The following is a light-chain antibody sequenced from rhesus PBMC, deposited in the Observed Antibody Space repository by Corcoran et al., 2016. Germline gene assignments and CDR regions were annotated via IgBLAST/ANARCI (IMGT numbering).Light chain of an antibody. CDR1: QSISSW. J-gene: IGKJ2*01. CDR2: KAS. Sequence: DIQMTQSPSSLSASVGDTVTITCRASQSISSWLDWYQQKPGKAPKFLIYKASSLQSGVPSRFSGSGSGTDFTLTISSLQPEDFATYYCLQYSSSPYSFGQGTKVEIK. CDR3: LQYSSSPYS. V-gene: IGKV1-22*01.